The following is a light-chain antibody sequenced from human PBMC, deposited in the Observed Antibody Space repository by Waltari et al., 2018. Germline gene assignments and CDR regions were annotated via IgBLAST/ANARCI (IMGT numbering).Light chain of an antibody. V-gene: IGLV1-47*01. CDR3: AASWV. CDR2: RNN. J-gene: IGLJ3*02. Sequence: QSVLTQPPSASGTPGQRVTISCSGSSSNIGSNYVYWYQQLPGTAPKLLIYRNNQRPSGVPDRCSGSKSGTSASLAISGLRSEDEADYYCAASWVFGGGTKLTVL. CDR1: SSNIGSNY.